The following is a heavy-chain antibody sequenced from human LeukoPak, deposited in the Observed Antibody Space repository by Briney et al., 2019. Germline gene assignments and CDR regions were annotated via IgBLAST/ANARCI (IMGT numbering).Heavy chain of an antibody. CDR2: ISSRSSTI. Sequence: GGSLRLSCAASGFTFSTHDLNWVRQAPGKGLEWVSFISSRSSTIYYADSVKGRFTISRDNSKNTLYLQMNSLRAEDTAVYYCAKDVTVLYYYDSSGYFDYWGQGTLVTVSS. D-gene: IGHD3-22*01. CDR3: AKDVTVLYYYDSSGYFDY. CDR1: GFTFSTHD. J-gene: IGHJ4*02. V-gene: IGHV3-48*01.